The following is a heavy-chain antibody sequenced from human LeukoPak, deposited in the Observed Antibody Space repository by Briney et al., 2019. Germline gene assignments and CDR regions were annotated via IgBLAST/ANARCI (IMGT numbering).Heavy chain of an antibody. CDR1: GFTFSSYG. D-gene: IGHD1-20*01. Sequence: PGGSLRLSCAASGFTFSSYGMHWVRQAPGKGLEWVAFIRYDGSNKYYADSVKGRFTISRDNSKNTLYLQMNSLRAEDTAVYYCAKDKGPNNWIDVWYFDYWGQGTLVTVSS. V-gene: IGHV3-30*02. CDR3: AKDKGPNNWIDVWYFDY. J-gene: IGHJ4*02. CDR2: IRYDGSNK.